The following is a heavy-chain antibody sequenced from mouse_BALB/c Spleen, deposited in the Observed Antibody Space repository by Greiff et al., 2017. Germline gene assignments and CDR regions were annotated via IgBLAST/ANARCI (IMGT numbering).Heavy chain of an antibody. V-gene: IGHV5-12-1*01. CDR2: ISSGGGST. CDR3: ARRTVHYYAMDY. J-gene: IGHJ4*01. Sequence: EVKLMESGGGLVKPGGSLKLSCAASGFAFSSYDMSWVRQTPEKRLEWVAYISSGGGSTYYPDTVKGRFTISRDNAKNTLYLQMSSLKSEDTAMYYCARRTVHYYAMDYWGQGTSVTVSS. CDR1: GFAFSSYD. D-gene: IGHD1-1*01.